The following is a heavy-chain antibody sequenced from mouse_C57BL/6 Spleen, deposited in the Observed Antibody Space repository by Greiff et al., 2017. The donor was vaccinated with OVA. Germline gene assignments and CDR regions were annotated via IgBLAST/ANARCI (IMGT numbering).Heavy chain of an antibody. J-gene: IGHJ4*01. CDR1: GFSLTSYG. V-gene: IGHV2-3*01. CDR2: IWGDGST. CDR3: AKYGIHYYAMDY. Sequence: VQVVESGPGLVAPSQSLSLPCTVSGFSLTSYGVSWVRQPPGTGLEWLGVIWGDGSTNYHSALISRLSISKDNSKSHVFLKLNSLQTDYTATDYCAKYGIHYYAMDYWGKGTSVTVSS. D-gene: IGHD2-1*01.